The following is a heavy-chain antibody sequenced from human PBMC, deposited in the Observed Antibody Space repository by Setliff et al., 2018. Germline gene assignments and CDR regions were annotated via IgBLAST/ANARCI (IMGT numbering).Heavy chain of an antibody. D-gene: IGHD6-13*01. Sequence: SETLSLTCAVSGYSISSGYYWGWIRQPPGKGLEWIGSIYHSGSTYYSPSLKSRVTISVDTSKNQFSLNLTSVTAADTALYYCARQPGDEQQLVGDWGQGTLVTVSS. CDR1: GYSISSGYY. CDR3: ARQPGDEQQLVGD. V-gene: IGHV4-38-2*01. CDR2: IYHSGST. J-gene: IGHJ4*02.